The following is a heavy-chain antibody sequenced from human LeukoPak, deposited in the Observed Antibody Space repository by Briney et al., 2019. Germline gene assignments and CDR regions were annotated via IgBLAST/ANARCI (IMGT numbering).Heavy chain of an antibody. D-gene: IGHD2-2*02. J-gene: IGHJ3*02. CDR3: ATRTVPTAIHSAFDI. Sequence: ASVKVSCKSSGYTLSVLPIHWVRQAPGKGLECMGGYEPKDGETFYTQEFQGRVTMTEDISTDTAYMELSSLRSDDTAMYYCATRTVPTAIHSAFDIWGQGTMVTVSS. CDR1: GYTLSVLP. V-gene: IGHV1-24*01. CDR2: YEPKDGET.